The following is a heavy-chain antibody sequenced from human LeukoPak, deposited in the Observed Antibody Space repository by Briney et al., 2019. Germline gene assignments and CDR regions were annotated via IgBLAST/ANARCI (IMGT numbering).Heavy chain of an antibody. Sequence: PSETLSLTCTVSGGSISSGGYYWSWIRQPPGKGLEWIGYIYHSGSTYYNPSLKSRVTISVDRSKNQFSLKLSSVTAADTAVYYCARGTPSLHNWFDPWGQGTLVTVSP. CDR3: ARGTPSLHNWFDP. CDR1: GGSISSGGYY. V-gene: IGHV4-30-2*01. J-gene: IGHJ5*02. CDR2: IYHSGST.